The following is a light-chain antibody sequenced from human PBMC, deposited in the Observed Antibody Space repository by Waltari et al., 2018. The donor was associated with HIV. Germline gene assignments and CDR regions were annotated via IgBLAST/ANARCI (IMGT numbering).Light chain of an antibody. Sequence: QSALAQPASVSGSPGQSITISCPGAVVDSGPELYVSWSQQHPGPAPRLIIYMLSRRPSGVSDRFSGSSSGMSATLTISGLQSDDEAHYYCSSYSTITSLYVFGTGTRVTVL. CDR2: MLS. J-gene: IGLJ1*01. V-gene: IGLV2-14*01. CDR3: SSYSTITSLYV. CDR1: VVDSGPELY.